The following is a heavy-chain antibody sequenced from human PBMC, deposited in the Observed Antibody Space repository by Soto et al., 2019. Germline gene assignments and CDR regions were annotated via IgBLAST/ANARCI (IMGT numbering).Heavy chain of an antibody. CDR1: AFTFSSYA. J-gene: IGHJ4*02. CDR3: AKRDGGY. D-gene: IGHD4-17*01. V-gene: IGHV3-23*01. CDR2: ISNSGGST. Sequence: EVQLLESGGGLVQPGGSLRLSCAASAFTFSSYAMSWVRQAPGKGLEWVSGISNSGGSTYYADSVKGRFNISRDNSKNTLYVQMNSLRAEDTAIYYCAKRDGGYWGQGTLVTVSS.